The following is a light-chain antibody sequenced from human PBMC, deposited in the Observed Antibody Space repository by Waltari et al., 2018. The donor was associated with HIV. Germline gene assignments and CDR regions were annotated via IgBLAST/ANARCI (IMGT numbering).Light chain of an antibody. CDR3: QQYGSSPT. CDR1: HYIGNY. V-gene: IGKV1-27*01. CDR2: AAS. J-gene: IGKJ4*01. Sequence: DIQMTQSPSSLSASVGDRVTITCRASHYIGNYLAWYQQKPGKGPSLLISAASTLHSGVPSRFSGSGSGTDFTLTITSLQPEDFAVYYCQQYGSSPTFGGGTKVEIK.